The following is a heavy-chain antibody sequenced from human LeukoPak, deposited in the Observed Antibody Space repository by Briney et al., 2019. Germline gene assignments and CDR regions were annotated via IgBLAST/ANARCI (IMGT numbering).Heavy chain of an antibody. CDR2: IKQDGSEK. D-gene: IGHD2-21*02. CDR3: ARVLGGTTYCGGDCYFPRGSDY. Sequence: GGSLRLSCAASGFTFSSYWMSWVRQAQGKGLEWVANIKQDGSEKYYVDSVKGRFTISRDNAKNSLYLQMNSLRAEDTAVYYCARVLGGTTYCGGDCYFPRGSDYWGQGTLVTVSS. CDR1: GFTFSSYW. J-gene: IGHJ4*02. V-gene: IGHV3-7*01.